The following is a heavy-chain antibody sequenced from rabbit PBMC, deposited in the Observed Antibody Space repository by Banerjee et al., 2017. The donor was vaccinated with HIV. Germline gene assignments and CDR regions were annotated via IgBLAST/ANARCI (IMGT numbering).Heavy chain of an antibody. CDR2: IDPIFGGT. CDR3: VRGASSSGYYSL. V-gene: IGHV1S47*01. J-gene: IGHJ4*01. CDR1: GFDFRRFG. Sequence: QEQLVESGGGLVQPGGSLTLSCKASGFDFRRFGMSWVRQAPGKGLEWIGYIDPIFGGTYYASWVNGRFTISSHNAQNTLFLQLNSLTAADTATYFCVRGASSSGYYSLWGQGTLVTVS. D-gene: IGHD1-1*01.